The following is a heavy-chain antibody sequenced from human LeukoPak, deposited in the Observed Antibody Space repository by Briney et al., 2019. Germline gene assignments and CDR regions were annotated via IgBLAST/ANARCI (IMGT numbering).Heavy chain of an antibody. Sequence: SLRLSCAASGFTFNDYAMHWVRQDPGKGLAWVSGIIWNSGKIDYADSVKGRFTISRDNAKNSLYLQMNSLRPEDTALYYCAKAYYDISTGYYFFDYWGQGTLVTVSS. CDR1: GFTFNDYA. D-gene: IGHD3-9*01. CDR3: AKAYYDISTGYYFFDY. CDR2: IIWNSGKI. J-gene: IGHJ4*02. V-gene: IGHV3-9*01.